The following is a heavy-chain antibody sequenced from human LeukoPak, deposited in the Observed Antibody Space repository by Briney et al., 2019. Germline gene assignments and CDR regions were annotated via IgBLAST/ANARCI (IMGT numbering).Heavy chain of an antibody. V-gene: IGHV4-59*01. Sequence: PSETLSLTCTVSGGSLSSYYWSWIRQPPGKGLEWIGYIYYSGSTNYNPSLKSRVTISVDTSKNQFSLKLSSVTAADTAVYYCARDPGDAFDIWGQGTMVTVSS. D-gene: IGHD3-10*01. CDR1: GGSLSSYY. CDR3: ARDPGDAFDI. J-gene: IGHJ3*02. CDR2: IYYSGST.